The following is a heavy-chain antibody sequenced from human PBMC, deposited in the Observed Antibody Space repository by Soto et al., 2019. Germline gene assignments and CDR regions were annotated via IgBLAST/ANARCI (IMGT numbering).Heavy chain of an antibody. D-gene: IGHD3-9*01. V-gene: IGHV3-33*01. Sequence: QVQLVESGGGVVQPGRSLRLSCAASGFTFSSYGMHWVRQAPGKGLEWVAVIWYDGSNKYYADSVKGRFTISRDNSKNXLYLQMNSLRAEDTAVYYCARGGILTVQKHDAFDIWGQGTMVTVSS. CDR2: IWYDGSNK. CDR1: GFTFSSYG. J-gene: IGHJ3*02. CDR3: ARGGILTVQKHDAFDI.